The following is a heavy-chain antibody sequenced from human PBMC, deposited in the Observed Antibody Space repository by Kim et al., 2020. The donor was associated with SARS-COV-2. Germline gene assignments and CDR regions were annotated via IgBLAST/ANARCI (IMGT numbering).Heavy chain of an antibody. V-gene: IGHV1-3*01. J-gene: IGHJ4*02. Sequence: ASVKVSCKASGYSFTTHAIHWMRLAPGQGLEWMGWINASIGKTKYPQKFQGRMSITMDTSASTSYMELGSLRSEDAALYFCARDSRVYGRSYYYWGQGT. CDR1: GYSFTTHA. CDR3: ARDSRVYGRSYYY. D-gene: IGHD1-26*01. CDR2: INASIGKT.